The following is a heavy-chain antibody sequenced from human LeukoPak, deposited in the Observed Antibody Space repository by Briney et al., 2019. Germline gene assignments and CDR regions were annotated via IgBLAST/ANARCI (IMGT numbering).Heavy chain of an antibody. CDR3: ARDGRPWDFDY. J-gene: IGHJ4*02. CDR1: GGSISSGTYY. Sequence: SETLSLTCTVSGGSISSGTYYWTWIRQPAGKGLEWIGRIYTSGSTNYNPSLKSRVTISVDTSKNQFSLKLSSVTAADTAVYYCARDGRPWDFDYWGQGTLVTVSS. D-gene: IGHD1-1*01. V-gene: IGHV4-61*02. CDR2: IYTSGST.